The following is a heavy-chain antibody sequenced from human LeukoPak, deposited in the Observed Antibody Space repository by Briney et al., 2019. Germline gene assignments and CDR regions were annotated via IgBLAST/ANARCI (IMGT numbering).Heavy chain of an antibody. D-gene: IGHD3-22*01. CDR2: IIPIFGTA. CDR1: GGTFSSYA. Sequence: GASVKVSCKASGGTFSSYAISWVRQAPGQGLEWMGGIIPIFGTANYAQKFQGRVTITTDESTSTAYMELSSLRSEDTAVYYCARGDSSGFDRYYYYYMDVWGKGTTVTVSS. J-gene: IGHJ6*03. CDR3: ARGDSSGFDRYYYYYMDV. V-gene: IGHV1-69*05.